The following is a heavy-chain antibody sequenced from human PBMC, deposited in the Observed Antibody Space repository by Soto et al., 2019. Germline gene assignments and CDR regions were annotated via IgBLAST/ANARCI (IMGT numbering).Heavy chain of an antibody. CDR3: AKENYIWGSYFDY. D-gene: IGHD3-16*01. CDR2: IKQDGSEK. CDR1: GFTFSSYW. V-gene: IGHV3-7*01. Sequence: GGSLRLSCAASGFTFSSYWMSWVRQAPGKGLEWVANIKQDGSEKYYVDSVKGRFTISRDNAKNSLYLQMNSLRAEDTAVYYSAKENYIWGSYFDYWGQGTLVTVSS. J-gene: IGHJ4*02.